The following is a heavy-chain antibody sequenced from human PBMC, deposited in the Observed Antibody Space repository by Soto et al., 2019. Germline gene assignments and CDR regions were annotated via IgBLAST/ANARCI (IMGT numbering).Heavy chain of an antibody. J-gene: IGHJ4*02. CDR1: GYTFTSYG. CDR2: ISAHNDNT. CDR3: ARGRYGDY. V-gene: IGHV1-18*01. Sequence: QVNLVQSGAEVRKPGASVKVSCKGSGYTFTSYGIAWVRQAPGQGLEWMGWISAHNDNTNCAQKVQGRVTVTRDTSTSTAYMELRYLRSDDTAVYYCARGRYGDYWGQGALVTVSS. D-gene: IGHD1-1*01.